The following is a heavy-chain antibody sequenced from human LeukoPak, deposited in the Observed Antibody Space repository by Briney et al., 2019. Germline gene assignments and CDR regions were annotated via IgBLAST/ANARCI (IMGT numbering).Heavy chain of an antibody. CDR1: GYTFTRYG. CDR3: ARAPRSIWTGYYMDV. J-gene: IGHJ6*03. D-gene: IGHD6-13*01. Sequence: ASVKVSCKASGYTFTRYGISRVRQAPGQGLEWMGWISAYNGNTNYAQKLQGRVTMTTDTSTSTAYMELRSLRSDDTAVYYCARAPRSIWTGYYMDVWGKGTTVTVSS. V-gene: IGHV1-18*01. CDR2: ISAYNGNT.